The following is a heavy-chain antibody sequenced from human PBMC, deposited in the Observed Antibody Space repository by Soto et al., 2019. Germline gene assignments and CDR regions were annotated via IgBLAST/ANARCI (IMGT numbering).Heavy chain of an antibody. D-gene: IGHD5-12*01. V-gene: IGHV4-30-2*06. J-gene: IGHJ4*02. CDR2: ISHLEST. CDR3: ARGGGYDYFDY. Sequence: SETLSLTCTVSGASISYGGFSWSWIRQSPGKGLEWIGYISHLESTYFHPSFKSRLTMSIDRTRNQFSLKLSSVTAADMAVYYCARGGGYDYFDYWGKGVLVTVSA. CDR1: GASISYGGFS.